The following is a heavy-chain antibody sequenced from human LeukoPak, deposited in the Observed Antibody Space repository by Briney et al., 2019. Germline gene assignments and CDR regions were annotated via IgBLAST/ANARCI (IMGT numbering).Heavy chain of an antibody. J-gene: IGHJ4*02. D-gene: IGHD6-13*01. CDR2: FDPEDGET. CDR1: GYTLTELS. V-gene: IGHV1-24*01. CDR3: ATAYSSSWDYFDY. Sequence: ASVKVSCKVSGYTLTELSMHWVRQAPGKGLEWMGGFDPEDGETIYAQKFQGRVTMTEDTSTDTAYMELSSLRSEDTAVYHCATAYSSSWDYFDYWGQGTLVTVSS.